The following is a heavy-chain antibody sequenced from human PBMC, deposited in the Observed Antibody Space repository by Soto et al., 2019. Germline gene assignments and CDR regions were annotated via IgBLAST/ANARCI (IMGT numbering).Heavy chain of an antibody. Sequence: SVKVSCKASGGTFSSYAISWVRQAPGQGLEWTGGIIPIFGTANYAQKFQGRVTITADKSTSTAYMELSSLRSEDTAVYYCARNSRGDYGVSYYYGMDVWGQGTTVTVSS. J-gene: IGHJ6*02. V-gene: IGHV1-69*06. CDR2: IIPIFGTA. CDR3: ARNSRGDYGVSYYYGMDV. D-gene: IGHD4-17*01. CDR1: GGTFSSYA.